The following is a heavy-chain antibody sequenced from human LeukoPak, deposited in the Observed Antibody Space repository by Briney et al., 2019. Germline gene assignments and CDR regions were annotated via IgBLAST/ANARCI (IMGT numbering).Heavy chain of an antibody. V-gene: IGHV3-21*01. CDR1: GFTFSSYG. D-gene: IGHD3-9*01. CDR3: ARGRVDILTGYYYRGHKYYFDY. J-gene: IGHJ4*02. Sequence: GGSLRLSCAASGFTFSSYGMSWVRQAPGKGLEWVSSISSSSSYIYYADSVKGRFTISRDNAKNSLYLQMNSRRAEDTAVYYCARGRVDILTGYYYRGHKYYFDYWGQGTLVTVPS. CDR2: ISSSSSYI.